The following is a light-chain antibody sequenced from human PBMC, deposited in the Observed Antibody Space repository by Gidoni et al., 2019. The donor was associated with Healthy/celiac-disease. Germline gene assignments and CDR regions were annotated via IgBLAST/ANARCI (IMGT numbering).Light chain of an antibody. CDR3: QQSYSTPHT. CDR1: QSISSY. J-gene: IGKJ2*01. Sequence: DTPMTQSPSSLSASVGDRVTITCRASQSISSYLNWYQQKPGKAPKLLIYAASSLQSGVPSRFSGSGSGTDFTLTISSLQPEDFATYYCQQSYSTPHTFGQXTKLEIK. V-gene: IGKV1-39*01. CDR2: AAS.